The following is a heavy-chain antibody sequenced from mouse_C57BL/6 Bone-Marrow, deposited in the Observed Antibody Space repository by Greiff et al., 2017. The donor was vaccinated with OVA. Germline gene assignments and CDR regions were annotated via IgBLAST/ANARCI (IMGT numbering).Heavy chain of an antibody. CDR2: IWSDGST. CDR3: ARHGLTDYYAMDY. Sequence: QVQLQQSGPGLVAPSQSLSITCTVSGFSLTSYGVHWVRQPPGKGLEWLVVIWSDGSTTYNSALKSRLSISKDNSKSQVFLKMNSLQTDDTAMYYCARHGLTDYYAMDYWGQGTSVTVSS. CDR1: GFSLTSYG. J-gene: IGHJ4*01. D-gene: IGHD1-1*01. V-gene: IGHV2-6-1*01.